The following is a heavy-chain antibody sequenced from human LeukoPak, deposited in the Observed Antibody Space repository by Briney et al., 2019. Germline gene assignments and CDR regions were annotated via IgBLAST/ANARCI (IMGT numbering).Heavy chain of an antibody. CDR2: IYYSGST. D-gene: IGHD6-13*01. V-gene: IGHV4-30-4*01. CDR3: ARERYSSSWRWSWYFDL. CDR1: GGSIISGDYY. Sequence: ASQTLSLTCTVSGGSIISGDYYWSWIRQPPGKGLEWIGYIYYSGSTYYNPSLKSRVTISVDTSKNQFSLKLSSVTAADTAVYYCARERYSSSWRWSWYFDLWGRGTLVTVSS. J-gene: IGHJ2*01.